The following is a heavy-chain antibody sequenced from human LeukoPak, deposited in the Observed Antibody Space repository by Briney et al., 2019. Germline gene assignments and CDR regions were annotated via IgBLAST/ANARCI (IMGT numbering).Heavy chain of an antibody. CDR2: IYYSGST. J-gene: IGHJ4*02. CDR1: GGSISSSSYY. CDR3: ARLRWELLDY. Sequence: PSKTLSLTCTVSGGSISSSSYYWGWIRQPPGKGLEWIGSIYYSGSTYYNPSLKSRVTISVDTSKNQFSLKLSSVTAADTAVYYCARLRWELLDYWGQGTLVTVSS. D-gene: IGHD1-26*01. V-gene: IGHV4-39*01.